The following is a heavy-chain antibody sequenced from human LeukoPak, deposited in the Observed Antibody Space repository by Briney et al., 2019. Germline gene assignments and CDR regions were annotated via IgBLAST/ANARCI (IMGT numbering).Heavy chain of an antibody. CDR2: IKQDGSER. Sequence: QPGGSLRLSCAASGFTFSSSSMSWVRQAPGKGLEWVANIKQDGSERHYVDSVKGRFTISRDNAKNSLHLQMNSLRGEDTAIYYCARGMSGSCDYWGQGTLVTVSS. CDR1: GFTFSSSS. D-gene: IGHD1-26*01. J-gene: IGHJ4*02. V-gene: IGHV3-7*05. CDR3: ARGMSGSCDY.